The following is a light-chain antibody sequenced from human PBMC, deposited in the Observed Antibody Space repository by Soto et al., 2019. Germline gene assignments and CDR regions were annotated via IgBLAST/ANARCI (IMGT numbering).Light chain of an antibody. V-gene: IGKV1-5*01. CDR3: QQYNRYSPAT. CDR2: DAS. Sequence: DIQMTQSPSTLSASVGDRVTITCRASQSISSWLAWYQQKPGKAPKLLIYDASSLESGVPSRFSGSGSGTEFTLTICSLQPDDFATYYCQQYNRYSPATFGGGTKVEIK. CDR1: QSISSW. J-gene: IGKJ4*01.